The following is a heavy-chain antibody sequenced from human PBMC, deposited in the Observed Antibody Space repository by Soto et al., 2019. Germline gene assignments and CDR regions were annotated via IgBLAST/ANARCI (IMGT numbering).Heavy chain of an antibody. CDR3: ARSGLRLGELEFDP. D-gene: IGHD3-16*01. Sequence: PSETLSLTCTVSGGSISTYYWTWIRQPPGKGLEWIGFIYNSGTTYNPSLKSRVIISVDTSKNQFSLKLSSVTAADTAVYYCARSGLRLGELEFDPWGQGTLVTVSS. J-gene: IGHJ5*02. CDR1: GGSISTYY. V-gene: IGHV4-59*01. CDR2: IYNSGT.